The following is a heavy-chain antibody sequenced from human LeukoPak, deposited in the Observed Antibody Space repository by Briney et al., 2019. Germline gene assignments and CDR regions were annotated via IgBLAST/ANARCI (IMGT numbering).Heavy chain of an antibody. CDR2: IYYSGNT. V-gene: IGHV4-59*08. J-gene: IGHJ4*02. Sequence: PSETLSLTCTVSGGSISGYYWSWIRQPPGKGLEWVGWIYYSGNTNYNPSLKSRVTMSLDKSQNRFSLQLISLTAADTAMYYCARYDGSPPTYLDSWGQGTPVPVSS. CDR1: GGSISGYY. D-gene: IGHD1-26*01. CDR3: ARYDGSPPTYLDS.